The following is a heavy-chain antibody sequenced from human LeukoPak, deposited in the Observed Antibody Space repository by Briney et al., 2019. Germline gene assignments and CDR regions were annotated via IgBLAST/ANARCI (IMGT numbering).Heavy chain of an antibody. J-gene: IGHJ4*02. Sequence: QPGGSLRLSCSASGFIFSNYWMTWVRQGPGKGLEWVANIKQDGSEIYYVDSVKGRFTISRDNAKSSLYLQMNSLRAEDTAVYYCARDDRYTSWNWGQGTLVTVSS. CDR3: ARDDRYTSWN. CDR1: GFIFSNYW. CDR2: IKQDGSEI. D-gene: IGHD5-18*01. V-gene: IGHV3-7*05.